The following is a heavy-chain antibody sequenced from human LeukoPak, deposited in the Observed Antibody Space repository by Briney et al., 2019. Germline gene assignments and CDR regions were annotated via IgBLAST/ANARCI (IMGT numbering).Heavy chain of an antibody. V-gene: IGHV1-18*01. CDR2: ISAYNGNT. J-gene: IGHJ6*02. CDR1: GYTFTSYG. D-gene: IGHD2-2*01. Sequence: GASVKVSCKASGYTFTSYGISGVRQAPGQGLEWMGWISAYNGNTNYAQKLQGRVTMTTDTSTSTAYMELRSLRSDDTAVYYCAREGAVVVVPAADNYYYYYGMDVWGQGTTVTVSS. CDR3: AREGAVVVVPAADNYYYYYGMDV.